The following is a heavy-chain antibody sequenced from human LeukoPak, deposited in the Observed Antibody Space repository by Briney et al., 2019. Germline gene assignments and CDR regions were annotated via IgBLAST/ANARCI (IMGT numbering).Heavy chain of an antibody. J-gene: IGHJ4*02. CDR1: GFTFSSYA. CDR3: AKDPQDIVVVPALKYFDY. V-gene: IGHV3-23*01. Sequence: GGSLRLSCAASGFTFSSYAMSWVRQAPGKGLEWVSAISGSGGSTYYADSVKGRFTISRDNSKNTLYLQMNSLRAEDTAVYYCAKDPQDIVVVPALKYFDYWGQGTLVTVSS. D-gene: IGHD2-2*01. CDR2: ISGSGGST.